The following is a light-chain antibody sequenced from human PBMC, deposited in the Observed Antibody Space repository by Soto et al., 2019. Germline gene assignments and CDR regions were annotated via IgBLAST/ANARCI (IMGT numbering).Light chain of an antibody. V-gene: IGKV3D-15*01. CDR3: QQYHNWPIT. Sequence: EIVMTQSPATLSVSTGERATLSCRASQSVSSNLAWYQQKPGQAPRLLIYGASTRATGIPARFSGSGSGTDFTLTISGLQSEDFAVYSCQQYHNWPITFGQGTRLEIK. CDR1: QSVSSN. CDR2: GAS. J-gene: IGKJ5*01.